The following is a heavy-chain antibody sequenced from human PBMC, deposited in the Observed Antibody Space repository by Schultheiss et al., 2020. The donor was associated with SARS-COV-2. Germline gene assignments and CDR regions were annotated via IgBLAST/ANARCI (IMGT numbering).Heavy chain of an antibody. Sequence: GGSLRLSFAASGFTFDDYGMSWVRQAPGKGLEWVSSISSSSSYIYYADSVKGRFTISRDNAKNSLYLQMNSLRAEDTAVYYCASGDYSPQFDSWGQGTLVTVSS. CDR3: ASGDYSPQFDS. J-gene: IGHJ5*01. D-gene: IGHD4-11*01. CDR1: GFTFDDYG. CDR2: ISSSSSYI. V-gene: IGHV3-21*04.